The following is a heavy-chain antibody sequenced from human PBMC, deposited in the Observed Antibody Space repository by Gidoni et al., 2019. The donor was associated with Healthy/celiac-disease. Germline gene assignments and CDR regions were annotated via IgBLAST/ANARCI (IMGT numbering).Heavy chain of an antibody. CDR1: GYTFTSYD. CDR3: ARGVAARPEDY. J-gene: IGHJ4*02. CDR2: MNPNSGNT. Sequence: QVQLVQSGAEVKKRGASVKVSCKASGYTFTSYDNNWVQQATGQGLEWMGWMNPNSGNTGYAQKVQGTVTMTRNTSRSTAYMELSSLRSEDTAVYYWARGVAARPEDYWGQGTLVTVSS. V-gene: IGHV1-8*01. D-gene: IGHD6-6*01.